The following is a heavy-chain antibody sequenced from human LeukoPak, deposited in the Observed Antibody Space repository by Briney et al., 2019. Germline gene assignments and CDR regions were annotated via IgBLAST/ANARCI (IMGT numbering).Heavy chain of an antibody. V-gene: IGHV3-33*01. CDR3: ARDATIFGVVITDY. CDR2: IWYDGSNK. Sequence: GGSLRLSCAASGFTFSSYGMHWVRQAPGKGLEWVAVIWYDGSNKYYADSVKGRFTISRDNSKNSLYLQMNSLRAEDTAVYYCARDATIFGVVITDYWGQGTLVTVSS. CDR1: GFTFSSYG. D-gene: IGHD3-3*01. J-gene: IGHJ4*02.